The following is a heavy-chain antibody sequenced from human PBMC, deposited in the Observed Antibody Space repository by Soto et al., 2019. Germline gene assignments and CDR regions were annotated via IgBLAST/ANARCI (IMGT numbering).Heavy chain of an antibody. V-gene: IGHV4-30-4*08. CDR1: GASIINNHYY. CDR3: ARASMIGVPGFFDV. CDR2: IYYSGST. D-gene: IGHD3-22*01. Sequence: QVRLQESGPGLVKPSQPLSLTCTVSGASIINNHYYWNFIRQPPGKGLEWIGYIYYSGSTSYNPSLESRLTRSIVTSRNQFALELSSVTAADTAVYFCARASMIGVPGFFDVWGRGTLVTVSS. J-gene: IGHJ2*01.